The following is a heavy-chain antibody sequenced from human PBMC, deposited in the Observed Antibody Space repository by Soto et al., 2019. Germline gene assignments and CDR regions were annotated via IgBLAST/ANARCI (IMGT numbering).Heavy chain of an antibody. V-gene: IGHV4-59*08. CDR2: IYYSGST. Sequence: SETLSLTCTVSGGSISSYYWSWIRQPPGKGLEWIGYIYYSGSTNYNPSLKSRVTISVDTSKNQFSLKLSSVTAADTAVYYCARSRAARYDFWSGSEDNWFNPWGQGTLVTVSS. J-gene: IGHJ5*02. D-gene: IGHD3-3*01. CDR1: GGSISSYY. CDR3: ARSRAARYDFWSGSEDNWFNP.